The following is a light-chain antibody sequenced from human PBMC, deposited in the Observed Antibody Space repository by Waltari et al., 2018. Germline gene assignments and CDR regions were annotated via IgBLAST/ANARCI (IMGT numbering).Light chain of an antibody. V-gene: IGKV1-39*01. CDR3: QQTYSALTWT. CDR2: AAS. Sequence: DIQMTQSPSSLSASVGDRVTITCRASQTISSYLNWYQHKPGKAPKLLIYAASSLQSGVPSRFSGSGSGTDYTFTISSLQPEDFATYFCQQTYSALTWTFGQGTKVEI. CDR1: QTISSY. J-gene: IGKJ1*01.